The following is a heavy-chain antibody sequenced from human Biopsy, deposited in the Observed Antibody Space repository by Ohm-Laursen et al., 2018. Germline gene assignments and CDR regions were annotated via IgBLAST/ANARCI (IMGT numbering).Heavy chain of an antibody. Sequence: PTQTLTLTGSFSGFSLSARGMCVSWILQAPGKALEWLARVDWDDYKDYSASLQTKLSISKDTSNDQVVLTVNNVDPADTATYYCARTPILIVSAGLVYRHRRHLQGMDVWGRGIAVTVS. V-gene: IGHV2-70*11. CDR3: ARTPILIVSAGLVYRHRRHLQGMDV. CDR1: GFSLSARGMC. D-gene: IGHD6-13*01. CDR2: VDWDDYK. J-gene: IGHJ6*02.